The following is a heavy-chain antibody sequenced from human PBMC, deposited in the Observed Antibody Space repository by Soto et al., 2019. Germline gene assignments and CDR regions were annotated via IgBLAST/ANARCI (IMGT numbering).Heavy chain of an antibody. V-gene: IGHV4-59*08. J-gene: IGHJ4*02. Sequence: SETMSLTCTVFCGSLSGYYWGRIRQPPGKGLEWIGYIYYSGSTKYNPSLKSRVTMSVDTSNNQFSLKVSSVTAADTAVYYCARHSNRNYGLYYFDFWGLGALVTVSS. CDR2: IYYSGST. CDR3: ARHSNRNYGLYYFDF. CDR1: CGSLSGYY. D-gene: IGHD4-4*01.